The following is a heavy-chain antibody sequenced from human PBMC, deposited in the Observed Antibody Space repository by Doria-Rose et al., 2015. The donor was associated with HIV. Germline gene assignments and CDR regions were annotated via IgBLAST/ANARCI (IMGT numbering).Heavy chain of an antibody. Sequence: QVQLVRSGPVLVKPTETLTLTRTVSGVSLSSPGMGVSWIRQPPGKALEWLANISSDDERSYKTSLKSRLTISRGTSKSQVVLTMTDMDPVDTATYYCARIKSSRWYHKYYFDFWGQGTLVIVSA. CDR3: ARIKSSRWYHKYYFDF. D-gene: IGHD6-13*01. V-gene: IGHV2-26*01. CDR1: GVSLSSPGMG. CDR2: ISSDDER. J-gene: IGHJ4*02.